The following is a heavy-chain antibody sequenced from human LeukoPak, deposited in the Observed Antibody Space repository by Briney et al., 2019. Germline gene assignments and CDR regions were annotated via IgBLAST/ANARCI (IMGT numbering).Heavy chain of an antibody. V-gene: IGHV1-69*06. J-gene: IGHJ6*03. CDR2: IIPIFGTA. CDR1: GGTFSSYA. CDR3: ASNTAAAGSRQKYYYYYMDV. D-gene: IGHD6-13*01. Sequence: GASVKVSCKASGGTFSSYAISWVRQAPGQGLEWMGGIIPIFGTANYAQKFQGRVTITADKSTSTAYMELSSLRSEDTAVYYCASNTAAAGSRQKYYYYYMDVWGKGITVTVSS.